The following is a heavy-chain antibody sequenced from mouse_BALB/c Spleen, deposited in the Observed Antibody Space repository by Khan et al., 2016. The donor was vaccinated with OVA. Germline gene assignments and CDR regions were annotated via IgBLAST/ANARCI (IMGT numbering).Heavy chain of an antibody. CDR1: GFTFSDYG. CDR2: ISNLAYSI. Sequence: EVELVESGGGLVHPGGSRKLSCAASGFTFSDYGMAWVRQAPGKGPEWVAFISNLAYSIYYADTVTGRFTISRENAKNTLYLEMSTLRSEDTAMYYCARSWAMDYWGQGTSVTVSS. V-gene: IGHV5-15*02. CDR3: ARSWAMDY. J-gene: IGHJ4*01.